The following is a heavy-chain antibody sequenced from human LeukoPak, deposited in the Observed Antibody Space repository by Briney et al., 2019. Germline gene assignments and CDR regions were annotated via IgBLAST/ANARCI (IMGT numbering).Heavy chain of an antibody. D-gene: IGHD3-3*01. V-gene: IGHV1-69*05. Sequence: EASVKVSCKASGYTFTSYYMHWVRQAPGQGLEWMGGIIPIFGTTNYAQKFQGRVTITTDESTSTAYMELSSLRSEDTAVYYCARVEKSHYDSLYYMDVWGKGTTVTVSS. CDR3: ARVEKSHYDSLYYMDV. CDR1: GYTFTSYY. J-gene: IGHJ6*03. CDR2: IIPIFGTT.